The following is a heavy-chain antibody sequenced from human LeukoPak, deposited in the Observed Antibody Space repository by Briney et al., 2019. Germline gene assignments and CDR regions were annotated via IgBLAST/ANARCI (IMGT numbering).Heavy chain of an antibody. J-gene: IGHJ4*02. CDR2: IKQDGSEK. Sequence: PGGSLRLSCAASGFTFSSYWMSWVRQAPGKGLEWVANIKQDGSEKYYVDSVKGRFTISRDNAKNSLYLQMNSLRAEDTALYYCARDSYGGSSPVDYWGQGTLVTVSS. CDR1: GFTFSSYW. D-gene: IGHD1-26*01. CDR3: ARDSYGGSSPVDY. V-gene: IGHV3-7*03.